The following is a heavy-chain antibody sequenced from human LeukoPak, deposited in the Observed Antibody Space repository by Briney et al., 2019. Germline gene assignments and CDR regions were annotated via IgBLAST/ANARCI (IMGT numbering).Heavy chain of an antibody. CDR1: GGSISSSSYY. Sequence: SETLSLTCTVSGGSISSSSYYWGWIRQPPGKGLEWIGSIYYSGSTYYNPSLKSRVTISVDTSKNQFSLKLSFVTAADTAVYYCARHEDSSSSLGRYYYYGMDVWGQGTTVTVSS. V-gene: IGHV4-39*01. D-gene: IGHD6-6*01. J-gene: IGHJ6*02. CDR2: IYYSGST. CDR3: ARHEDSSSSLGRYYYYGMDV.